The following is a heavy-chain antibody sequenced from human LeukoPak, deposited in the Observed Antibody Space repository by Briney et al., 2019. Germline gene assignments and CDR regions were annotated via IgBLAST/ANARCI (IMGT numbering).Heavy chain of an antibody. CDR1: GGSISSYY. CDR2: IYTSGST. Sequence: SETLSLTCTVSGGSISSYYWSWIRQPAGKGLEWIGRIYTSGSTNYNPSLKSRVTMSVDTSKNQFSLKLSSVTAADAAVYYCARVEGQWLGRNAFDIWGQGTMVTVSS. J-gene: IGHJ3*02. CDR3: ARVEGQWLGRNAFDI. V-gene: IGHV4-4*07. D-gene: IGHD6-19*01.